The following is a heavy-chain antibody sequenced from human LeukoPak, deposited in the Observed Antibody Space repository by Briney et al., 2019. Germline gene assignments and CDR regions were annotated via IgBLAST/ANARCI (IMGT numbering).Heavy chain of an antibody. J-gene: IGHJ5*02. CDR3: ARLGYCSGGSCYHRRPFDP. D-gene: IGHD2-15*01. CDR2: MNPNSGNT. V-gene: IGHV1-8*01. CDR1: GYTFTSYD. Sequence: ASVKVSCKASGYTFTSYDINWVRQATGQGLEWMGWMNPNSGNTGYAQKFQGRVTMTRNTSISTAYMELRSLRSEDTAVYYCARLGYCSGGSCYHRRPFDPWGQGTLVTVSS.